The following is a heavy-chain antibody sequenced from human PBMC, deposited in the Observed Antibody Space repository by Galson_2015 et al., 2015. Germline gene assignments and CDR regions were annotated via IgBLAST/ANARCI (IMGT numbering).Heavy chain of an antibody. CDR2: INPHNGDT. J-gene: IGHJ4*02. V-gene: IGHV1-18*01. Sequence: SVKVSCKASGYIFSSYGISWVRQAPGQGLEWMGWINPHNGDTNYAQKFQGRVTMTTGTSMSSSYMELRSLTSDDTAVYYCARLGPRLFGVVKIFGIWGQGTLVTVSA. D-gene: IGHD3-3*01. CDR1: GYIFSSYG. CDR3: ARLGPRLFGVVKIFGI.